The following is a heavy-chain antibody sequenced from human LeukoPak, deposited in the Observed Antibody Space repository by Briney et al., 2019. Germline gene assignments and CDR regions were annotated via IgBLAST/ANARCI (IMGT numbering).Heavy chain of an antibody. CDR1: GFTFSAYN. J-gene: IGHJ4*02. CDR2: ISSSSNYI. CDR3: ARDEGVSFDY. Sequence: GGSLRLSCVTSGFTFSAYNMNWVRQAPGKGLEWVSCISSSSNYIYYADSVKGRFTISRDNAKNSLYLQMNSLRAEDTAVYYCARDEGVSFDYWGQGTLVPSPQ. V-gene: IGHV3-21*01.